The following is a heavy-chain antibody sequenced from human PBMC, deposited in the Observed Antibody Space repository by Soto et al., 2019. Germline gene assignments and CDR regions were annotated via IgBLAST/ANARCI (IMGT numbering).Heavy chain of an antibody. V-gene: IGHV4-59*01. CDR3: AREIRLVGVTGWFDP. D-gene: IGHD1-26*01. J-gene: IGHJ5*02. CDR2: IDYSGRT. CDR1: GGSINSYY. Sequence: QVQLQESGPGLVKVSETLSLTCPVSGGSINSYYWSWIRQPPGKGLEWVADIDYSGRTNYNPSLKSRLTISVDTSKNQLSLKVRSVTAADTAVYYCAREIRLVGVTGWFDPWGQGTLVTVSS.